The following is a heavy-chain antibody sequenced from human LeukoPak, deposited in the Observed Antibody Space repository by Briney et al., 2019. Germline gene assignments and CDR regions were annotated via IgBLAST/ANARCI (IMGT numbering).Heavy chain of an antibody. CDR1: GGSISSYY. CDR3: AKDGEDIVVVPAANHYYYYYYMDV. CDR2: IYTSGST. D-gene: IGHD2-2*01. J-gene: IGHJ6*03. Sequence: AETLSLTCTVSGGSISSYYWRWIRQPAGKGLEWIGRIYTSGSTKYNPSLKSRVTMSVDTSKNQFSLKLSSVTAADTAVYYCAKDGEDIVVVPAANHYYYYYYMDVWGKGTTVTVSS. V-gene: IGHV4-4*07.